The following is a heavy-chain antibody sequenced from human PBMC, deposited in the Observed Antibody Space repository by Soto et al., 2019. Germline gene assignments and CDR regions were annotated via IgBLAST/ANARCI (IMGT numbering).Heavy chain of an antibody. Sequence: GASVKVSCKASGYTFTNYGITWVRRAPGQGLEWMGWISASKGNTNYAQKLQGRVTMTTDTSTSTFYMELRSLRFDDTAVYYCASRAGQLPYYFDYWGQGTLVTVSS. CDR1: GYTFTNYG. CDR2: ISASKGNT. J-gene: IGHJ4*02. V-gene: IGHV1-18*01. CDR3: ASRAGQLPYYFDY. D-gene: IGHD5-18*01.